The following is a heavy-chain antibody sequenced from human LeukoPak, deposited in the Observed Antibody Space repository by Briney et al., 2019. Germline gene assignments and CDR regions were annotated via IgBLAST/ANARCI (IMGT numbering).Heavy chain of an antibody. J-gene: IGHJ4*02. V-gene: IGHV3-11*01. CDR2: ISSSGSTI. CDR3: GRSTRWLQFVFDY. CDR1: GFTFSDYY. Sequence: GGSLRLSCAASGFTFSDYYMSWIRQAPGKGLEWVSYISSSGSTIYYADSVKGRFTISRDNAKNSLYLQMNSLRAEDTAVYYCGRSTRWLQFVFDYWGQGTLVTVSS. D-gene: IGHD5-24*01.